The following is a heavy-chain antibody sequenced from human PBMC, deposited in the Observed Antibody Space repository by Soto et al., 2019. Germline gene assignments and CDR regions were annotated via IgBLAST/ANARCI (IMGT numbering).Heavy chain of an antibody. Sequence: ASVKVSCKASGYTFTSYGISWVRQAPGQGLEWMGWISAYNGNTNYAQKLQGRVTMTTDTSTSTAYMELRSLRSDDTAVYYCARDREPTVTKYYYYYYYMDVWGKGTTVTVSS. CDR1: GYTFTSYG. J-gene: IGHJ6*03. D-gene: IGHD4-17*01. CDR2: ISAYNGNT. CDR3: ARDREPTVTKYYYYYYYMDV. V-gene: IGHV1-18*01.